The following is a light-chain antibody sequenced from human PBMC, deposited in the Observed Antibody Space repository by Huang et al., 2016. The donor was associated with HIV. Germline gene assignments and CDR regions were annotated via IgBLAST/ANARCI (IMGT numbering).Light chain of an antibody. CDR3: QQLNSYPIT. V-gene: IGKV1-9*01. CDR2: DAS. CDR1: QDISYY. J-gene: IGKJ5*01. Sequence: IQLTQSPSSLSASIGDRVTITCRASQDISYYLAWYQQKPGKAPKLMIYDASTLQSDVPSRFSGCGSGIDFTLTISSLQPADFATYYCQQLNSYPITFGQGTRLEIK.